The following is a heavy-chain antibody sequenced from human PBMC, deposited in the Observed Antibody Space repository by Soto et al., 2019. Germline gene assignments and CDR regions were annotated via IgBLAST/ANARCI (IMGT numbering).Heavy chain of an antibody. CDR1: GGTLRNYG. CDR2: IIPVFGTA. Sequence: QVQLVQSGAEVKKPGSSVRVSCKASGGTLRNYGIGWVRQAPGQGLEWMGGIIPVFGTANYAQKFQGRVTITADESTSTVYMDVTSLRSEDTAVYYCSRGDATKIVVTTYYGMDVWGQGTTVTVSS. J-gene: IGHJ6*02. CDR3: SRGDATKIVVTTYYGMDV. V-gene: IGHV1-69*12. D-gene: IGHD4-17*01.